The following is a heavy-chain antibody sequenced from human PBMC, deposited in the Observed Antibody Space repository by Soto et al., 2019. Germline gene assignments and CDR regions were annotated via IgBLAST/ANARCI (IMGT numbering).Heavy chain of an antibody. CDR2: TYYGGST. V-gene: IGHV4-30-4*01. Sequence: PSETLSLTCTVSGGSISSGNYYWTWIRQPPGKGLEWIGYTYYGGSTTYNPSLQSRIAISVDTSKNHFSLKLSSVTAADTAVYYCARGAVVVVAATYFLTWFDPWGQGTLVTVSS. CDR3: ARGAVVVVAATYFLTWFDP. J-gene: IGHJ5*02. CDR1: GGSISSGNYY. D-gene: IGHD2-15*01.